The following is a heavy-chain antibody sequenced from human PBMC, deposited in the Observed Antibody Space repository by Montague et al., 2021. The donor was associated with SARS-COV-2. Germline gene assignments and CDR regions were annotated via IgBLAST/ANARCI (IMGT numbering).Heavy chain of an antibody. V-gene: IGHV4-38-2*02. J-gene: IGHJ5*02. CDR3: ASQVAYLDYFDP. Sequence: SETLSLTCTVSGRSISTDHYWGWIRQPPGKGLEWIGSIHHSGNTYYNPSLKSRLTISIDTSKNQFSLKLTSLTAADTAVYYCASQVAYLDYFDPWGQGTLVTASS. CDR2: IHHSGNT. CDR1: GRSISTDHY. D-gene: IGHD4-11*01.